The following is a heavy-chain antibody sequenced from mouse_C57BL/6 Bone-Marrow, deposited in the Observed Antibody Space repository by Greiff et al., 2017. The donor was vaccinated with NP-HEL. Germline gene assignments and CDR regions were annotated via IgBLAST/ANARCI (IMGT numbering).Heavy chain of an antibody. V-gene: IGHV1-52*01. D-gene: IGHD1-1*01. J-gene: IGHJ3*01. Sequence: QVQLQQPGAELVRPGSSVKLSCKASGYTFTSYWMHWVKQRPIQGLEWIGNIDPSDSETHYNQKFKDKATLTVDKSSSTAYMQLSSLTSEDSAVYYCARSDYGSTWFAYWGQGTTVTVSA. CDR1: GYTFTSYW. CDR3: ARSDYGSTWFAY. CDR2: IDPSDSET.